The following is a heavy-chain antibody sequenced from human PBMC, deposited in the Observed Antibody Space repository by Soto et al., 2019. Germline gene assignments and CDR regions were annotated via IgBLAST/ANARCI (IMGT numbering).Heavy chain of an antibody. CDR2: IYHSGST. Sequence: QLQLQESGSGLVKPSQTLSLICAVSGGSISSGGYSWSWIRQPPGKGLEWIGYIYHSGSTYYNPSLESRVTISVDRSKNQFSLKLSSVTAADTAVYYCASNRGGYSGFDYYYWGQGTLVTVSS. V-gene: IGHV4-30-2*01. CDR1: GGSISSGGYS. CDR3: ASNRGGYSGFDYYY. J-gene: IGHJ4*02. D-gene: IGHD5-12*01.